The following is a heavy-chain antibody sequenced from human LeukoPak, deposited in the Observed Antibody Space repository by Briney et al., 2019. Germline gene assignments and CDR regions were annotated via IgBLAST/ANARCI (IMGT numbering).Heavy chain of an antibody. CDR2: IYWNDYK. Sequence: SGPTLVKPTQTLTLTCPFTGFSLSTCGGGVGWIRQPPGKALEWLALIYWNDYKRYSPSLKSRLTITKDTSKSQVVLTMTNMDPVDAATYYCAHSFKVRGDKYYYYYGMDVWGQGTTVTVSS. D-gene: IGHD3-10*01. V-gene: IGHV2-5*01. CDR1: GFSLSTCGGG. J-gene: IGHJ6*02. CDR3: AHSFKVRGDKYYYYYGMDV.